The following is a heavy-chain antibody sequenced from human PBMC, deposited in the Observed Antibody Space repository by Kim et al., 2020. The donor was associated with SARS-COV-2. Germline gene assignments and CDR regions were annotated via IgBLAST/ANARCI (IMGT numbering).Heavy chain of an antibody. D-gene: IGHD3-22*01. CDR3: ARANYDSSGALPSSKGPTD. CDR1: GYTFTGYY. Sequence: ASVKVSCKASGYTFTGYYMHWVRQAPGQGLEWMGWINPNSGGTNYAQKFQGRVTMTRDTSISTAYMELSRLRSDDTAVYYCARANYDSSGALPSSKGPTDWGQGTLVTVSS. V-gene: IGHV1-2*02. CDR2: INPNSGGT. J-gene: IGHJ4*02.